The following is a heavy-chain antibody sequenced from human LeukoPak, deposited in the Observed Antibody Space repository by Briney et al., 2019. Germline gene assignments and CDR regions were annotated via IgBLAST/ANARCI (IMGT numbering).Heavy chain of an antibody. Sequence: ASVKVSCKASGYTFTSYYMHWVRQAPGQGLEWMGIINPSGGSTSYAQKFQGRVTMTRDTSTSTVYMELSSLRSEDTAVYYCATQQLERGVGYWGQGTLVTVSS. D-gene: IGHD6-13*01. CDR1: GYTFTSYY. V-gene: IGHV1-46*01. CDR2: INPSGGST. CDR3: ATQQLERGVGY. J-gene: IGHJ4*02.